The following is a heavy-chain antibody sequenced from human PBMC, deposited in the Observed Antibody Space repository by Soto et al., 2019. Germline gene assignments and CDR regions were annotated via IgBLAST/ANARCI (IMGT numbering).Heavy chain of an antibody. D-gene: IGHD3-22*01. CDR3: ARGNDSSGYYYDWFDP. J-gene: IGHJ5*02. V-gene: IGHV1-69*13. CDR2: IIPIFGTA. CDR1: GGTFSSYA. Sequence: SVKVSCKASGGTFSSYAISWVRQAPGEGLEWMGRIIPIFGTANYAQKFQGRVTITADESTSTAYMELSSLRSEDTAVYYCARGNDSSGYYYDWFDPWGQGTLVTVSS.